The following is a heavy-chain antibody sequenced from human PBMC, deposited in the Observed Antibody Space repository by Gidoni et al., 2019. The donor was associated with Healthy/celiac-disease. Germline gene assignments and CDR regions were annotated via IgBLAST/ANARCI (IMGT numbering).Heavy chain of an antibody. CDR1: GFTFSSYS. Sequence: EVQLVASGGGLVKPGGSLRLSCAASGFTFSSYSMNWVRQAPGKGLEWVSSISSSSSYIYYADSVKGRFTISRDNAKNSLYLQMNSLRAEDTAVYYCARDDWFRELSPDYWGQGTLVTVSS. V-gene: IGHV3-21*01. D-gene: IGHD3-10*01. J-gene: IGHJ4*02. CDR2: ISSSSSYI. CDR3: ARDDWFRELSPDY.